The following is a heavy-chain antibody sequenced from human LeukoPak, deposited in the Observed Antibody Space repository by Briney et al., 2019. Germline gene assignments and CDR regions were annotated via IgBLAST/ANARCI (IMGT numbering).Heavy chain of an antibody. D-gene: IGHD6-13*01. CDR1: GGSISSDGYY. CDR2: IYYTGSI. V-gene: IGHV4-31*03. CDR3: ARGTGGAAAADFDP. Sequence: PSQTLSLTCTVSGGSISSDGYYWSWVRQHPGKGLEWIGSIYYTGSIYYNPSLKSRATISVDTSKNHFSLKLTSVTAADTAVYYCARGTGGAAAADFDPWGQGTLVTVSS. J-gene: IGHJ5*02.